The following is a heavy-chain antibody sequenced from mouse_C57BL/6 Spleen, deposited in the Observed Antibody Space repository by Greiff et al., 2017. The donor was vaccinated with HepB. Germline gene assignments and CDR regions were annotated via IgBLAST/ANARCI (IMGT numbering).Heavy chain of an antibody. CDR3: ASPGQLSGY. J-gene: IGHJ2*01. Sequence: VMLVESGAELARPGASVKLSCKASGYTFTSYGISWVKQRTGQGLEWIGEIYPRSGNTYYNEKFKGKATLTADKSSSTAYMELRSLTSEDSAVYFCASPGQLSGYWGQGTTLTVSS. CDR1: GYTFTSYG. CDR2: IYPRSGNT. D-gene: IGHD3-2*02. V-gene: IGHV1-81*01.